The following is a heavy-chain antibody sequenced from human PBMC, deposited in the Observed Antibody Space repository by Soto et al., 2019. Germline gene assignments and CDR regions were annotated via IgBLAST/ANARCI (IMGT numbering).Heavy chain of an antibody. J-gene: IGHJ4*02. Sequence: QITLNESGPTLVKPTQTLTLTCTFSGFSLSTRGVGVGWIRQPPGEALEWLALLYWDDDESYSTSLMSRLTITKDASKNQVYLTMTNMDPMDTATYYCAHRPRGFTYFFDYWGQGTLVTVSS. CDR1: GFSLSTRGVG. V-gene: IGHV2-5*02. D-gene: IGHD2-15*01. CDR3: AHRPRGFTYFFDY. CDR2: LYWDDDE.